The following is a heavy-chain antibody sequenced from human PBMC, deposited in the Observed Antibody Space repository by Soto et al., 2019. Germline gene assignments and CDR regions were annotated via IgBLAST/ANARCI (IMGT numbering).Heavy chain of an antibody. CDR2: ILPVFGTT. Sequence: SVKVSCKASGDTSSNYGVSWVRQAPGQGLEWMGGILPVFGTTTYARNFQGRITITADKSTSTVYMELTSLRSDDTATYYCARDPDEVVGTDYHYYGMDVWHQGATVTVSS. CDR1: GDTSSNYG. J-gene: IGHJ6*02. D-gene: IGHD1-26*01. V-gene: IGHV1-69*06. CDR3: ARDPDEVVGTDYHYYGMDV.